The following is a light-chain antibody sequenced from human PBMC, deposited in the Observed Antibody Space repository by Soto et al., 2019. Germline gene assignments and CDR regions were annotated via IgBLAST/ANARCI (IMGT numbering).Light chain of an antibody. CDR3: QQYNNRPPDMT. J-gene: IGKJ1*01. Sequence: EIVMTQSPATLSVSPGERATLSCRASQSVGSNLAWYQLKPGQAPRLLIYGASTRATGIPARFSGSGSGTAFTLTISSRQSEDFAIYYCQQYNNRPPDMTFGQGTKVEIK. V-gene: IGKV3-15*01. CDR2: GAS. CDR1: QSVGSN.